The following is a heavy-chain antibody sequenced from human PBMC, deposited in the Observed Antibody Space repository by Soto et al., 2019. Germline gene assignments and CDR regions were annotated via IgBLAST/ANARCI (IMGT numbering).Heavy chain of an antibody. D-gene: IGHD2-2*01. Sequence: QVQLAQSGAEVKKPGASVKVSCKASGYTFTDYYMHWVRQAPGQGLEWMGWINPNSGGTNYAQKFQGRVTVTRDTSISTAYMELSSLRSDDTAVYYCARDVVVEPAAHLPQLWGRGTLVIVSS. V-gene: IGHV1-2*02. CDR1: GYTFTDYY. J-gene: IGHJ2*01. CDR3: ARDVVVEPAAHLPQL. CDR2: INPNSGGT.